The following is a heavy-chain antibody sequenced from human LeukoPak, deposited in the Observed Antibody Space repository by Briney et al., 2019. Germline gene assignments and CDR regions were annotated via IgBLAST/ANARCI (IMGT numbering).Heavy chain of an antibody. Sequence: RASVKVSCKASGYTFTSYGISWVRQAPGQGLEWMGWISAYNGNTNYAQKLQGRVTMTTDTSTRTAYMELRSLRSDDTAVYYCAVIAVTNAYYYMDVWGKGTTVTISS. CDR3: AVIAVTNAYYYMDV. J-gene: IGHJ6*03. V-gene: IGHV1-18*01. CDR2: ISAYNGNT. D-gene: IGHD6-19*01. CDR1: GYTFTSYG.